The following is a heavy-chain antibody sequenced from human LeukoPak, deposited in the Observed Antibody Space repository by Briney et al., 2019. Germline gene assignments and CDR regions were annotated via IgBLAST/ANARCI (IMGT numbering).Heavy chain of an antibody. Sequence: SETLSLTCTVSGGSISSYYWSWIRQPPGKGLEWIGYIYYSGSTNYNPSLKSRVTISVDTSKNQFSLKLSSVTAADTAVYYCARVKPTIAAAGTNAFDYWGQGTLVTVSS. V-gene: IGHV4-59*01. J-gene: IGHJ4*02. D-gene: IGHD6-13*01. CDR2: IYYSGST. CDR3: ARVKPTIAAAGTNAFDY. CDR1: GGSISSYY.